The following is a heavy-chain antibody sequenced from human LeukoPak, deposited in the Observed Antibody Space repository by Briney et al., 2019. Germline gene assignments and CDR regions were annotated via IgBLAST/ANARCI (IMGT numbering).Heavy chain of an antibody. V-gene: IGHV1-2*02. J-gene: IGHJ6*02. CDR3: ARAASIAARYYYYYGMDV. Sequence: ASVKVSCKASGYTFTGYYMHWVRQAPGQGLEWMGWINPISGGTNYAQKFQGRVTMTRDTSISTAYMELSRLRSDDTAVYYCARAASIAARYYYYYGMDVWGQGTTVTVSS. D-gene: IGHD6-6*01. CDR1: GYTFTGYY. CDR2: INPISGGT.